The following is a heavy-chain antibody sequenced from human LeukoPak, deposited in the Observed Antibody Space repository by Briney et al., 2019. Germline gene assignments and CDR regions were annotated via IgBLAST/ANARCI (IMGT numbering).Heavy chain of an antibody. CDR3: RVWSGY. D-gene: IGHD3-10*01. V-gene: IGHV3-30*03. Sequence: GRSLRLSCAASGFTFSSYGMHWVRQAPGKGLEWVAVISYDGSNKYYADSVKGRFTISRDNSKNTLYLQMNSLRAEDTAVYYCRVWSGYWGQGTLVTVSS. J-gene: IGHJ4*02. CDR1: GFTFSSYG. CDR2: ISYDGSNK.